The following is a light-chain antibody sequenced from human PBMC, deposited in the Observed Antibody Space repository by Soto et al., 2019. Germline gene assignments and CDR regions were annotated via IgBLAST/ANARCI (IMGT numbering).Light chain of an antibody. J-gene: IGKJ1*01. CDR3: PQHPSSPWT. V-gene: IGKV4-1*01. CDR1: QSVLYNPNNKNY. Sequence: DIVMTQSPDPLTVSLGERATINCKSSQSVLYNPNNKNYLAWFQQKPGQPPKLLIYWASNRESGVPDRFSASGSGTYFTPPITSLEAEDVSFYSCPQHPSSPWTFAQGPKVEI. CDR2: WAS.